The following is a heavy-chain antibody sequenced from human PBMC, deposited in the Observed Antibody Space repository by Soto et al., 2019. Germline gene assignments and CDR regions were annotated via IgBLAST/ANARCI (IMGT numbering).Heavy chain of an antibody. Sequence: QVQLVQSGAEVKKPGASVKVSCKASGYTFTSYYMHWVRQAPGQGLEWMGIINPSGGSTSYAQKFQGRVTMTRDTSTSTVYMELSSLRSEDTAVYYCARGGRIIAVAGPIDYWGQGTLVTVSS. V-gene: IGHV1-46*03. D-gene: IGHD6-19*01. J-gene: IGHJ4*02. CDR2: INPSGGST. CDR1: GYTFTSYY. CDR3: ARGGRIIAVAGPIDY.